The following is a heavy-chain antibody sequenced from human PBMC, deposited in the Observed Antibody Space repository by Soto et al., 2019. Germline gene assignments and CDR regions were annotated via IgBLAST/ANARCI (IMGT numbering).Heavy chain of an antibody. CDR1: GFAIRSYS. V-gene: IGHV3-30-3*01. CDR2: MSFDGNSK. Sequence: QVQLVESGGGVVQPGTSLRLSCAASGFAIRSYSMHWVRQAPGKGLEWVAAMSFDGNSKYFADSVKGRFMISRDTSKNTWSLEMESLGAEDSALYHCTRGRSVIANDDFEYWGQGTQVTVSS. J-gene: IGHJ4*02. CDR3: TRGRSVIANDDFEY. D-gene: IGHD2-21*01.